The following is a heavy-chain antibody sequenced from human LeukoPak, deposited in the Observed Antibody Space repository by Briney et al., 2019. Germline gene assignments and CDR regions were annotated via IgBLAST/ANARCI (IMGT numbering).Heavy chain of an antibody. CDR2: IRQDGSQK. CDR3: ARGLMGIAYRGAFYY. Sequence: GGSLRLSCAASGFTFSNFWMSWVRQAPGKGLEWVATIRQDGSQKFYVDFVKGRFTISRDNAKNSLYLQMNSLRAEDTAVYYCARGLMGIAYRGAFYYWGQGTLVTVSS. CDR1: GFTFSNFW. V-gene: IGHV3-7*03. D-gene: IGHD6-13*01. J-gene: IGHJ4*02.